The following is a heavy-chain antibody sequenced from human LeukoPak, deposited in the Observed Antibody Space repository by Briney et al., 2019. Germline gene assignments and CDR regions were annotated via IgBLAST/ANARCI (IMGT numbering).Heavy chain of an antibody. CDR2: ISSSSSYI. CDR1: GFTFSNYR. CDR3: ARDSGYGSGLDLDY. D-gene: IGHD6-19*01. J-gene: IGHJ4*02. V-gene: IGHV3-21*01. Sequence: GGSLRLSCAASGFTFSNYRMHWVRQAPGKGLEWVSSISSSSSYIYYADSVKGRFTISRDNAKNSLYLQMNSLRAEDTAVYYCARDSGYGSGLDLDYWGQGTLVTVSS.